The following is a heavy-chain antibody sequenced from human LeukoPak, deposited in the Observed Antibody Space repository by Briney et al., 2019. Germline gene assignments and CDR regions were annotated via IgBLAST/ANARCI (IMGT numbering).Heavy chain of an antibody. CDR3: AKRGLAGSYYFDY. D-gene: IGHD1-26*01. J-gene: IGHJ4*02. CDR1: GFTFSSHA. V-gene: IGHV3-23*01. CDR2: IGRSGGST. Sequence: PGGSLRLSCAASGFTFSSHAMSWVRQAPGKGLEWVSGIGRSGGSTYYADSVKGRFTISRDNSKNTVYLQMNSLRAEDTAVYYCAKRGLAGSYYFDYWGQGTLVTVSS.